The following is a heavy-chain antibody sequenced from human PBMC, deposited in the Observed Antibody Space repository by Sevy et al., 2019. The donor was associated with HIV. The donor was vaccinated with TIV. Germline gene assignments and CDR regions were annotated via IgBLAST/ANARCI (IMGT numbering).Heavy chain of an antibody. CDR1: RFIFNDYG. D-gene: IGHD6-13*01. CDR2: IKNDGNDK. V-gene: IGHV3-30*02. CDR3: AKNTAAAGAGGFDY. J-gene: IGHJ4*02. Sequence: GGSLRLSCAASRFIFNDYGMHWVRQAPGKGLEWVAFIKNDGNDKYYADSMMGRFTISRDNSKNMLFLQMNSLRSEDTAMYYCAKNTAAAGAGGFDYWGQGTLVTVSS.